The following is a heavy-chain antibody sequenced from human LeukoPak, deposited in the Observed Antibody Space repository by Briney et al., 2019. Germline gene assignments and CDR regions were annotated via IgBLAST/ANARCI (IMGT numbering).Heavy chain of an antibody. CDR1: GFTFSSYE. J-gene: IGHJ4*02. V-gene: IGHV3-48*03. Sequence: GGSLRLSCAASGFTFSSYEMNWVRQAPGKGLEWVSYISSSGSTIYYADSVKGRSTISRDNAKNSLYLQMNSLRAEDTAVYYCARLRGVNGDYAWGQGTLVTVSS. CDR3: ARLRGVNGDYA. D-gene: IGHD4-17*01. CDR2: ISSSGSTI.